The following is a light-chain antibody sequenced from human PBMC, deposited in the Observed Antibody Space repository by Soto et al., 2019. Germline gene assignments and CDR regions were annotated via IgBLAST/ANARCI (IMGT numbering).Light chain of an antibody. CDR3: QQYKNWPPLT. CDR1: QSVTYN. V-gene: IGKV3-15*01. J-gene: IGKJ4*01. CDR2: GAF. Sequence: EIVMTQSPATLSVSPGETATLSCRASQSVTYNLAWYQQKPGQGPRLLIYGAFTRATGIPDRFSGSGSGTEFTLTISSLQSEDFAVYYCQQYKNWPPLTFGGGTKVEIK.